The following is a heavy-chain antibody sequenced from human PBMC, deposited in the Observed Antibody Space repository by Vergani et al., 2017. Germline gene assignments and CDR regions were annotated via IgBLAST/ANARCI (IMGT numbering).Heavy chain of an antibody. V-gene: IGHV1-46*01. CDR1: GYTFTSYY. CDR2: INPSGGST. D-gene: IGHD6-19*01. Sequence: QVQLVQSGAEVKKPGASVKVSCKASGYTFTSYYMHWVRQAPGQGLEWMGIINPSGGSTSYAQKFQGRVTMTRDTSTSTVYMELSSLRSDDTAVYYCARDIEVVGVAGTSFDYWGQGTLVTVSS. J-gene: IGHJ4*02. CDR3: ARDIEVVGVAGTSFDY.